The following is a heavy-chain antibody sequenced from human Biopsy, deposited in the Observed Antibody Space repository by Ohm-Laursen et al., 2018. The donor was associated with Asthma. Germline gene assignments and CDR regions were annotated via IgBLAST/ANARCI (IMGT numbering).Heavy chain of an antibody. V-gene: IGHV3-30*04. D-gene: IGHD2-21*02. J-gene: IGHJ6*02. CDR2: ISNDGKSE. Sequence: SLRLSCAASGFTFSRYVMHWVRQAPGKGLEWVAVISNDGKSEYYGDSVKGRFTISRDKSKSTLYLQLSSLRAEDTAVYFCAREPIKVTYFYGMDVWGQGTTVTVSS. CDR3: AREPIKVTYFYGMDV. CDR1: GFTFSRYV.